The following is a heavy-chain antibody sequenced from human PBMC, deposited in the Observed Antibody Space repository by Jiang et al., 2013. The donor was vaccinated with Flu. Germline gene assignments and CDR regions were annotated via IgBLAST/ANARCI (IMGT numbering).Heavy chain of an antibody. J-gene: IGHJ4*02. CDR3: ARSDGSAYYYPY. D-gene: IGHD3-22*01. Sequence: VQLVESGGGAVQSGGSLRLSCVASGFSFSNYGLAWIRQAPGKGLEWVAYIRNDGAYKYYPDSVRGRFNISRDTSNKMLYLQMSGLRPDDTAVYYCARSDGSAYYYPYWGRGTLVTVSS. V-gene: IGHV3-30*02. CDR2: IRNDGAYK. CDR1: GFSFSNYG.